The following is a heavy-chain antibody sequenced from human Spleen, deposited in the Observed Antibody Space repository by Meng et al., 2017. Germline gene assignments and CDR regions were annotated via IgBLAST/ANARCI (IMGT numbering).Heavy chain of an antibody. J-gene: IGHJ4*02. CDR1: GGSLSDYY. Sequence: QVHLQHGGEGLLKPSETRSLTCAVSGGSLSDYYWSWVRQPPGKGLEWIGQIKHSGSTIYTPSLKSRLTMSVDTSKSQFSLTLTSVTAADAAVYYCARGPISVTHDFDSWGQGTLVTVSS. D-gene: IGHD4-17*01. V-gene: IGHV4-34*01. CDR3: ARGPISVTHDFDS. CDR2: IKHSGST.